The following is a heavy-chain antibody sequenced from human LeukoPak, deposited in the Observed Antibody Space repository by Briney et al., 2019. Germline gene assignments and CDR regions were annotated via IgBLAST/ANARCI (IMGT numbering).Heavy chain of an antibody. V-gene: IGHV1-18*01. Sequence: ASVTVSCKASGYTFTSYGISWVRQAPGQGLEWMGWISAYNGNTNYAQKLQGRVTMTTDTSTSTAYMELRSLRSDDTAVYYCARDQGDIVVGPNKVIDPWGQGTLVTVSS. CDR3: ARDQGDIVVGPNKVIDP. CDR1: GYTFTSYG. J-gene: IGHJ5*02. CDR2: ISAYNGNT. D-gene: IGHD2-15*01.